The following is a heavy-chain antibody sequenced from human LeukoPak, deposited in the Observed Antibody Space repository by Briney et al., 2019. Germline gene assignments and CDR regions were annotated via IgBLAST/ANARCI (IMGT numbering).Heavy chain of an antibody. Sequence: GGSLRLSCAASGFTVSSNYMSWVRQAPGKGLEWVSVMYSGGNTYYADSVKGRFTISRDNSKNTLYLQMNSLRAEDTAVYYCAKEEWELRSRHYDYWGQGTLVTVSS. CDR2: MYSGGNT. D-gene: IGHD1-26*01. V-gene: IGHV3-53*01. CDR1: GFTVSSNY. J-gene: IGHJ4*02. CDR3: AKEEWELRSRHYDY.